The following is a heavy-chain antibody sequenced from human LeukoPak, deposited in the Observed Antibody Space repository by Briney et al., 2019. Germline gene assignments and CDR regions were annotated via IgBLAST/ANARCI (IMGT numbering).Heavy chain of an antibody. Sequence: SSVKVSCKASGGTFSSYAISWVRQAPGQGLEWMGRIMPILCIANYAQKFQGRVTITADKSTSTAYMELSRLRSEDTAVYYCARAPWVVTDKYRFDYWGQGTLVTVSS. V-gene: IGHV1-69*04. D-gene: IGHD2-21*02. J-gene: IGHJ4*02. CDR2: IMPILCIA. CDR1: GGTFSSYA. CDR3: ARAPWVVTDKYRFDY.